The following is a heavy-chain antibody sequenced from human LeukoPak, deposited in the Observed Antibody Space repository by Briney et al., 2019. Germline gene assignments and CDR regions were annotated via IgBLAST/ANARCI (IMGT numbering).Heavy chain of an antibody. CDR3: ARGLVGLTPHAGVFQI. CDR2: IYSNGNT. CDR1: GGSFSSSY. J-gene: IGHJ3*02. Sequence: SETLSLTCIVSGGSFSSSYWSWIRQPPGKGLEWIAYIYSNGNTNSNPSLKSRVTIVVDTSQSQFSLKLSSVTAADTAVYYCARGLVGLTPHAGVFQIWGQGTKVTVSS. V-gene: IGHV4-59*01. D-gene: IGHD1-26*01.